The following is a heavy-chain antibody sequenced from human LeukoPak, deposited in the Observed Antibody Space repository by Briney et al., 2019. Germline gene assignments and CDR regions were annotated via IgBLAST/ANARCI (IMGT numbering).Heavy chain of an antibody. D-gene: IGHD6-13*01. J-gene: IGHJ1*01. V-gene: IGHV3-7*01. Sequence: AGGSPRLSCAASGFTFSSYWMSWVRQAPGKGLEWVANIKQDGSEKYYVDSVKGRFTISRDNAKNSLYLQMNSLRAEDTAVYYCARAGRSSWLSEYFQHWGQGTLVTVSS. CDR1: GFTFSSYW. CDR2: IKQDGSEK. CDR3: ARAGRSSWLSEYFQH.